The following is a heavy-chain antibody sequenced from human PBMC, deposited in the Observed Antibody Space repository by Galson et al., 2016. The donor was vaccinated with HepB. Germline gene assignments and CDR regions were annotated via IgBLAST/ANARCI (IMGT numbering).Heavy chain of an antibody. CDR1: GYTFTSYG. CDR3: ARTPSAFGGVIPYFDY. V-gene: IGHV1-18*01. D-gene: IGHD3-16*02. Sequence: SVKVSCKASGYTFTSYGISWVRQAPGQGLEWMGWISGYNGNTNYAQNLQGRVTVTTDTSTSTAYMELRSLRSDDTAVYYCARTPSAFGGVIPYFDYWGQGTLVTVAS. J-gene: IGHJ4*02. CDR2: ISGYNGNT.